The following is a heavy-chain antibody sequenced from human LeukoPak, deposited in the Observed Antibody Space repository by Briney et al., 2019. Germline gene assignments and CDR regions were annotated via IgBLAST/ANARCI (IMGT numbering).Heavy chain of an antibody. CDR2: ISGSGGST. Sequence: GGSLRLSCAASGFTFSSYAMSWVRQAPGKGLEWVSAISGSGGSTYYADSVKGRFTISRDNSKNTLYLQMSSLRAEDTAVYYCAKAWRDLRWLQSDAFDIWGQGTMVIVSS. V-gene: IGHV3-23*01. D-gene: IGHD5-24*01. CDR1: GFTFSSYA. J-gene: IGHJ3*02. CDR3: AKAWRDLRWLQSDAFDI.